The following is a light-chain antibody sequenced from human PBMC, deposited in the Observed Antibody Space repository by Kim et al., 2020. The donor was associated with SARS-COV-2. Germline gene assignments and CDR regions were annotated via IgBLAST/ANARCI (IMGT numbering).Light chain of an antibody. Sequence: QRVTISCTGSSSNVGAGYDVPWYQQLPGTAPKLLIYGNSNRPSGVPDRFSGSKSGTSASLAITGLQAEDEADYYCQSYDSSLSGVVFGGGTQLTVL. CDR3: QSYDSSLSGVV. CDR2: GNS. V-gene: IGLV1-40*01. J-gene: IGLJ2*01. CDR1: SSNVGAGYD.